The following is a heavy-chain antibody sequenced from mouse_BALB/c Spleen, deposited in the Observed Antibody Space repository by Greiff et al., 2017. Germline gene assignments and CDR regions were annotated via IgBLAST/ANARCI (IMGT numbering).Heavy chain of an antibody. V-gene: IGHV3-2*02. CDR3: ARNYGSSLFAY. CDR1: GYSITSDYA. Sequence: EVKVEESGPGLVKPSQSLSLTCTVTGYSITSDYAWNWIRQFPGNKLEWMGYISYSGSTSYNPSLKSRISITRDTSKNQFFLQLNSVTTEDTATYYCARNYGSSLFAYWGQGTLVTVSA. D-gene: IGHD1-1*01. CDR2: ISYSGST. J-gene: IGHJ3*01.